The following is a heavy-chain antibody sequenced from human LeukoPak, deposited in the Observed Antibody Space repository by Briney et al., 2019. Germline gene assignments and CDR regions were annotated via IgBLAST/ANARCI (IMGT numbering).Heavy chain of an antibody. J-gene: IGHJ6*03. CDR2: IWYDGSSD. D-gene: IGHD3/OR15-3a*01. V-gene: IGHV3-33*01. CDR3: ARGTGNYFFYMAV. CDR1: GFTFSSYG. Sequence: GGSLRLSCAASGFTFSSYGMHWVRQAPGKGLEWVALIWYDGSSDYYAHSVKGRFTISRDNSENTLYLQMNSLRAEDTAVYYCARGTGNYFFYMAVWGKGTTVTVSS.